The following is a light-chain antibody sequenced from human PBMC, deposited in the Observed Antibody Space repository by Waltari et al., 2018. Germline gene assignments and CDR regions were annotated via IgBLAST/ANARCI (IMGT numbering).Light chain of an antibody. V-gene: IGLV1-51*02. CDR2: ENT. Sequence: QSVLTQPPSVSAAPGQRVTIYCSGGSSNLGTNYVSWYRQFPGTAPKLLIYENTERPSGIPGRFSGSKSGTSATLDITGLQAGDEADYYCGTWDSSLSGAVFGGGTHLTVL. CDR3: GTWDSSLSGAV. CDR1: SSNLGTNY. J-gene: IGLJ7*01.